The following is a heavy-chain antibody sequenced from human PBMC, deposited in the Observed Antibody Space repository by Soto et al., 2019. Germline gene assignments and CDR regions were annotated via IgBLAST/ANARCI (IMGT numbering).Heavy chain of an antibody. CDR3: ARGVGATSDAFDI. CDR1: GFTFSSYE. CDR2: ISSSGSTI. Sequence: PGGSLRLSCAASGFTFSSYEMNWVRQAPGKGLEWVSYISSSGSTIYYADSVKGRFTISRDNAKNSLCLQMNSLRAEDTAVYYCARGVGATSDAFDIWGQGTMVTVSS. D-gene: IGHD1-26*01. V-gene: IGHV3-48*03. J-gene: IGHJ3*02.